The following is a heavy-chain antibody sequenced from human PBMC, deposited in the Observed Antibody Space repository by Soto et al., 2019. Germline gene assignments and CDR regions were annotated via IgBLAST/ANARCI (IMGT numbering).Heavy chain of an antibody. CDR3: ARGYDYVWGSYRLGPWFDP. D-gene: IGHD3-16*02. J-gene: IGHJ5*02. CDR2: IYYSGST. Sequence: SLTCTVSGGSISSSSYDWGWIRQPPGKGLEWIGSIYYSGSTYYNPSLKSRVTISVDRSKNQFSLKLSSVTAADTAVYYCARGYDYVWGSYRLGPWFDPWGQGTLVTVSS. V-gene: IGHV4-39*07. CDR1: GGSISSSSYD.